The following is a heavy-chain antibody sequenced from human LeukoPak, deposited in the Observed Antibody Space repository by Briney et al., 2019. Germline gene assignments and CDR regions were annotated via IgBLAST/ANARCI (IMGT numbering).Heavy chain of an antibody. Sequence: SETLSLTCTVSGASLTNPTYYQWSWIRQPPGKGLELIGSLYSTESPKFTPSLASRLTMSLDTSKRHVSLTLSSVTAEDSAMYYCARFRSGGWFYFDSWGQGTLVTVSS. J-gene: IGHJ4*02. D-gene: IGHD6-19*01. CDR2: LYSTESP. CDR1: GASLTNPTYY. CDR3: ARFRSGGWFYFDS. V-gene: IGHV4-61*01.